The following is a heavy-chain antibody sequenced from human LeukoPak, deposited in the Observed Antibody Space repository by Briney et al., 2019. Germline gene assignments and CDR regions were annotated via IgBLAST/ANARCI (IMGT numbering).Heavy chain of an antibody. CDR3: ARVGDYVWGSYRSNWFDP. CDR1: GGSISSYY. J-gene: IGHJ5*02. CDR2: IYTSGST. V-gene: IGHV4-4*07. Sequence: SETLSLTCTGSGGSISSYYWSWIRQPAGKGLEWIGRIYTSGSTNYNPSLKSRVTMSVDTSKNQFSLKLSSVTAADTAVYYCARVGDYVWGSYRSNWFDPWGQGTLVTVSS. D-gene: IGHD3-16*02.